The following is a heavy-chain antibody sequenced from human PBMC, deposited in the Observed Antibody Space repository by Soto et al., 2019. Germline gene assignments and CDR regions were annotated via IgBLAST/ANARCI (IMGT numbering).Heavy chain of an antibody. V-gene: IGHV1-8*01. CDR2: MNPNSGNT. J-gene: IGHJ4*02. CDR1: GYTFTSYD. CDR3: ARTWGAAAGPSDFDY. D-gene: IGHD6-13*01. Sequence: ASVKVSCKASGYTFTSYDINWVRQATGQGLEWMGWMNPNSGNTGYAQKFQGRVTMTRNTPISTAYMELSSLRSEDTAVYYCARTWGAAAGPSDFDYWGQGTLVTVSS.